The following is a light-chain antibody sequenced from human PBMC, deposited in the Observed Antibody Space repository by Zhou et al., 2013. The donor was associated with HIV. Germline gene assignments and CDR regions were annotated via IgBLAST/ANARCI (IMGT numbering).Light chain of an antibody. CDR3: QQYNSYST. CDR1: QGINNY. V-gene: IGKV1-27*01. J-gene: IGKJ2*01. Sequence: DIQMTQSPSSLSASLGDRVTITCRASQGINNYLAWYQQKPGKVPQLLIYAASTLQSGVPSRFSGSGSGTEFTLTISSLQPDDFATYYCQQYNSYSTFGQGTKLEIK. CDR2: AAS.